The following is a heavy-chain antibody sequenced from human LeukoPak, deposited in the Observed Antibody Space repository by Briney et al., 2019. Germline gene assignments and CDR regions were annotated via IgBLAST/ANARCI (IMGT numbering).Heavy chain of an antibody. CDR2: MKSNNGHT. V-gene: IGHV1-8*01. D-gene: IGHD7-27*01. Sequence: ASVKVSCKASGYTFTSFDFNWVRQATGQGLERMGWMKSNNGHTGYAQKFQGRVTMTRDTSISTAYMGLSSLTFEDTAVYYCARGPPNWGMVGYWGQGTLVTVSS. CDR1: GYTFTSFD. J-gene: IGHJ4*02. CDR3: ARGPPNWGMVGY.